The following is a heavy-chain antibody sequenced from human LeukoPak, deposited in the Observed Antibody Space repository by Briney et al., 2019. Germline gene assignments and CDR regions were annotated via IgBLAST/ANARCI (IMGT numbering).Heavy chain of an antibody. CDR1: GYTFTGYY. D-gene: IGHD1-26*01. CDR3: ARRGGSYNSRGAFDI. J-gene: IGHJ3*02. Sequence: ASVTVSCKASGYTFTGYYMHWVRQAPGQGLEWMGWINPNSGGTNYAQKFQGRVTMTRDTSISTAYMELSRLRSDDTAVYYCARRGGSYNSRGAFDIWGQGTMVTVSS. V-gene: IGHV1-2*02. CDR2: INPNSGGT.